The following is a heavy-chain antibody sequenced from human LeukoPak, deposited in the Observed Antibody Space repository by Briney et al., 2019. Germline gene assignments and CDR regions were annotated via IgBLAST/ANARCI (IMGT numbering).Heavy chain of an antibody. CDR1: GFTFSSYS. J-gene: IGHJ6*03. CDR2: ISSSSSYI. CDR3: AKETVVPAAITKYYYYYYMDV. V-gene: IGHV3-21*01. Sequence: GGSLRLSCAASGFTFSSYSMNWVRQAPGKGLEWVSSISSSSSYIYYVDSVKGRFTISRDNPKNSLYLQMNSLRAEDTAVYYCAKETVVPAAITKYYYYYYMDVWGKGTKVTVSS. D-gene: IGHD2-2*02.